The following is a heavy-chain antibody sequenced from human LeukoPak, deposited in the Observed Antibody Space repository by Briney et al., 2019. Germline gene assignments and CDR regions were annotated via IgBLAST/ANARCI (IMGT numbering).Heavy chain of an antibody. CDR2: ISYDGSNK. CDR1: GFTFSSYG. D-gene: IGHD3-16*02. CDR3: AKSPSSYDYVWGSYRPYNWFDP. V-gene: IGHV3-30*18. J-gene: IGHJ5*02. Sequence: GGSLRLSCAASGFTFSSYGMHWVRQAPGKGLEWVAVISYDGSNKYYADSVKGRFTISRDNSKNTLYLQMNSLRAEDTAVYYCAKSPSSYDYVWGSYRPYNWFDPWGQGTLVTVSS.